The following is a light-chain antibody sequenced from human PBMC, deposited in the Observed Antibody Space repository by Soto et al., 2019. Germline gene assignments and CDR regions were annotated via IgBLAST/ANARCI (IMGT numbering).Light chain of an antibody. Sequence: EIEMTQSPATLSLSPGESATLSSMASQSVGKYLVWYQQKPGQATRLLIYDASNRATGIPARFSGSGSGTEFALTISSLQSEDFAVYYCQQYNNWPRTFGQGTKVDI. V-gene: IGKV3D-15*01. J-gene: IGKJ1*01. CDR1: QSVGKY. CDR3: QQYNNWPRT. CDR2: DAS.